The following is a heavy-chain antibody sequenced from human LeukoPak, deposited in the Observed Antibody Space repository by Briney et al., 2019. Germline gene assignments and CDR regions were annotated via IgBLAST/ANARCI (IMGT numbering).Heavy chain of an antibody. V-gene: IGHV3-43*02. D-gene: IGHD3-3*01. J-gene: IGHJ4*02. CDR3: AKASYYFWSGYSLLDY. CDR2: ISGDGGST. Sequence: GGSLRLSCAASGFTFDDYAMHWVRQAPGKGLEWVSLISGDGGSTYYADSVKGRFTISRDNSKNSLYLQMNSLRTEDTALYYCAKASYYFWSGYSLLDYWGQGTLVTVSS. CDR1: GFTFDDYA.